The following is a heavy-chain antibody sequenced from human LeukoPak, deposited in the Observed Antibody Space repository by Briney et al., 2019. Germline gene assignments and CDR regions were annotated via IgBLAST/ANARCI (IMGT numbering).Heavy chain of an antibody. Sequence: ASVKLSCKASGYTFTGYYMHWVRQAPGQGLEWMGRINPNSGGTNYAQKFQGRVTMTRDTSISTAYMELSRLRSDDTAVYYCALLGCWYVSSYFDYWGQGTLVTVSS. CDR3: ALLGCWYVSSYFDY. D-gene: IGHD6-13*01. CDR2: INPNSGGT. CDR1: GYTFTGYY. V-gene: IGHV1-2*06. J-gene: IGHJ4*02.